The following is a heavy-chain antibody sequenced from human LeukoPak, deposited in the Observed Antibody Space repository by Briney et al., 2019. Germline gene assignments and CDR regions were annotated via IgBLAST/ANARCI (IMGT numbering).Heavy chain of an antibody. Sequence: GGSLRLSCAASGFTFSSYSMNWVRQAPGKGLEWVSSISSSSSYIYYADSVKGRFTISRDNAKNSLYLQMNSLRAEDTAVYYCAKDKWIAVAGRNLDYWGQGTLVTVSS. CDR3: AKDKWIAVAGRNLDY. V-gene: IGHV3-21*01. D-gene: IGHD6-19*01. CDR2: ISSSSSYI. CDR1: GFTFSSYS. J-gene: IGHJ4*02.